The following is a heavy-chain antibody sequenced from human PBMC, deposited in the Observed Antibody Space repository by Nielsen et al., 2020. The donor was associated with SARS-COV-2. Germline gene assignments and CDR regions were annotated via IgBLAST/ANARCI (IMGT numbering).Heavy chain of an antibody. CDR1: GFIFSNFG. D-gene: IGHD4-23*01. CDR3: ARSNYGGSSGRHDALDI. V-gene: IGHV3-33*01. J-gene: IGHJ3*02. CDR2: IWYDGSKK. Sequence: GGSLRLSCAASGFIFSNFGMHWVRQAPGRGLEWVANIWYDGSKKFYTDSVKGRFTISRDNSLYLQMNSLRVEDTAIYYCARSNYGGSSGRHDALDIWGQGTVVTVSS.